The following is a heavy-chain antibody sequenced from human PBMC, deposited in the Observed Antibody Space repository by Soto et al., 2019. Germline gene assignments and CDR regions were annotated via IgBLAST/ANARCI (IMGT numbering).Heavy chain of an antibody. CDR2: IYYSGST. CDR1: GGSISSGGYY. CDR3: AREGIEAAGTLNWFDP. D-gene: IGHD6-13*01. Sequence: KTSETLSLTCTVSGGSISSGGYYWSWIRQHPGKGLEWIGYIYYSGSTYYNPSLKSRVTISVDTSKNQFSLKLSSVTAADTAVYYCAREGIEAAGTLNWFDPWGQGTLVTVSS. J-gene: IGHJ5*02. V-gene: IGHV4-31*03.